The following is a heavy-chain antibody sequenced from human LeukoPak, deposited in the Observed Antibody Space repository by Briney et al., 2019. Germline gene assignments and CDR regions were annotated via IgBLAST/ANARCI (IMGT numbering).Heavy chain of an antibody. J-gene: IGHJ4*02. D-gene: IGHD5-24*01. Sequence: PSETLSLTCTVSGNSISSGDNYWSWIRQPAGKGLEWIGRIYTSGSTNYNPSLKSRVTISGDTSKNQFSLRLSSVTAADTAVYYCARVEMATTYFDYWGQGTLVTVSS. CDR3: ARVEMATTYFDY. V-gene: IGHV4-61*02. CDR1: GNSISSGDNY. CDR2: IYTSGST.